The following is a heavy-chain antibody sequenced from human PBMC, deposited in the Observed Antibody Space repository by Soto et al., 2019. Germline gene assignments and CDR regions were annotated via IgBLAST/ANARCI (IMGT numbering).Heavy chain of an antibody. J-gene: IGHJ6*02. D-gene: IGHD3-10*01. CDR2: IYYSGST. V-gene: IGHV4-59*01. CDR1: GDSISSYY. CDR3: ERRGYGPGFPYYYGMDV. Sequence: SETLSLTCTVSGDSISSYYWSWIRQPPGKGLEWIGYIYYSGSTNYNPSLKSRVTISVDTSKNQFSLKLSSVTAADTAVYYCERRGYGPGFPYYYGMDVWGQGTTVTVSS.